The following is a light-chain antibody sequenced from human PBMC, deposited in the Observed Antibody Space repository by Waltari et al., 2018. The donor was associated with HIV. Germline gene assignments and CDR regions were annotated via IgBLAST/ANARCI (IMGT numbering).Light chain of an antibody. V-gene: IGLV6-57*01. J-gene: IGLJ3*02. CDR1: RGSGAANF. CDR3: QSYDSDSLV. CDR2: EDN. Sequence: NFMLTQPHSVSASPGETVTISYTHRRGSGAANFVQWFQQRPGSSPTTVIYEDNERPSGVPDRFSGSIDSSSSSASFTAFLTISGLKTEDEAVYYCQSYDSDSLVFGGGTRLTVL.